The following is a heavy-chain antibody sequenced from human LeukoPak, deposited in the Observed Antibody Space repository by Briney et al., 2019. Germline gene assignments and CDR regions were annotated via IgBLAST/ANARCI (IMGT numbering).Heavy chain of an antibody. CDR2: IYPGDSDT. CDR3: ARQGELYCSGGSCNRLDP. CDR1: GYSFTTYW. V-gene: IGHV5-51*01. D-gene: IGHD2-15*01. Sequence: GESLKISCMGSGYSFTTYWIGWVRQMPGKGLEWMGIIYPGDSDTRYSPSFQGQITISADKSISTAYLQWSSLKASDTAMYYCARQGELYCSGGSCNRLDPWGQGTLVTVSS. J-gene: IGHJ5*02.